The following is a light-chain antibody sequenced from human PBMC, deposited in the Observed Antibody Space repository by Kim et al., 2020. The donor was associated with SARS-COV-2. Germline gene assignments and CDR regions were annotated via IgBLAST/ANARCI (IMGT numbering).Light chain of an antibody. J-gene: IGLJ2*01. CDR2: QDN. V-gene: IGLV3-1*01. CDR3: QAWDSSTVV. CDR1: KLGDKY. Sequence: SYELTQPPSLSVSPGQTASITCSGDKLGDKYACWYQQKPGQSPVLVIYQDNKRPAGIPERFSGSNSGNTATLTISGTQAMDEADYYCQAWDSSTVVFGGGTQLSV.